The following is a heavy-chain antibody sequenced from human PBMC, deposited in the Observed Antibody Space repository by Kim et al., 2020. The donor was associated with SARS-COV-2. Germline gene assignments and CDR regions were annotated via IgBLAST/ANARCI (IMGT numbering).Heavy chain of an antibody. J-gene: IGHJ4*02. V-gene: IGHV1-69*13. Sequence: SVKVSCKASGGTFSSYAISWVRQAPGQGLEWMGGIIPIFGTANYAQKFQGRVTITADESTSTAYMELSSLRSEDTAVYYCALRGLRLGELLDWGQGTLVTVSS. CDR1: GGTFSSYA. CDR2: IIPIFGTA. CDR3: ALRGLRLGELLD. D-gene: IGHD3-16*01.